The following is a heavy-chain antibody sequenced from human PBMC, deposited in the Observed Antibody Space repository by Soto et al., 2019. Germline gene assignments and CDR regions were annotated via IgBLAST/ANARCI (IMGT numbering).Heavy chain of an antibody. Sequence: EVQLVESGGGLVQPGGSLRLSCAASGFIFSTYSMTWVRQAPGKGLEWVSYISSSGSAIFYGDSVKGRFTISRDNAKNLLYLQMNSLRVEDTAGYYCARAWQCSGGSCYFNYWGQGTLVTVSS. CDR2: ISSSGSAI. CDR1: GFIFSTYS. D-gene: IGHD2-15*01. CDR3: ARAWQCSGGSCYFNY. V-gene: IGHV3-48*01. J-gene: IGHJ4*02.